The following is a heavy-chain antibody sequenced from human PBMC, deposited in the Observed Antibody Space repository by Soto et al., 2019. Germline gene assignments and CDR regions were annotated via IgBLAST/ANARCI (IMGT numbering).Heavy chain of an antibody. CDR3: ARSAAYFDY. J-gene: IGHJ4*02. V-gene: IGHV1-8*01. D-gene: IGHD6-25*01. Sequence: QVQLVQSGAEVKKPGASVKVSCKASGYTFTSYDINWVRQATGPGLEWMGWMNPTSGNTGYAQKFQGRGTMTRNTSRSTAYMELSSLRSEDTAVYYCARSAAYFDYWCQGTLVTVSS. CDR2: MNPTSGNT. CDR1: GYTFTSYD.